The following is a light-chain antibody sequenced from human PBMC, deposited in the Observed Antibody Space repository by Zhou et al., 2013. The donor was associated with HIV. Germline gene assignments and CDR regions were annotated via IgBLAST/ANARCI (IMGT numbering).Light chain of an antibody. Sequence: EVVLTQSPGTLSLSPGDRATLSCRASQTIRDNHLAWYQQKPGQSPRLLFYGASIRAPGIPDRFSGSGSGTDFTLTIKYLEPEDFAVYFCQRYSTSVLTFGPGTNVEI. V-gene: IGKV3-20*01. CDR3: QRYSTSVLT. J-gene: IGKJ3*01. CDR2: GAS. CDR1: QTIRDNH.